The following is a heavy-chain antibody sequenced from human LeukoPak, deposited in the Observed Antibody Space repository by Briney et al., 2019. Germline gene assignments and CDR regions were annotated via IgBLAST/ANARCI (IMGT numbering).Heavy chain of an antibody. V-gene: IGHV3-21*01. D-gene: IGHD2-2*01. CDR2: ISSSSSYI. CDR3: ARVPYHIVVVPAAKGAEYFQH. J-gene: IGHJ1*01. CDR1: GFTFSSYS. Sequence: GGSLRLSFAASGFTFSSYSMNWVRQAPGKGLEWVSSISSSSSYIYYADSVKGRFTISRDNAKNSLYLQMNSLRAEDTAVYYCARVPYHIVVVPAAKGAEYFQHWGQGTLVTVSS.